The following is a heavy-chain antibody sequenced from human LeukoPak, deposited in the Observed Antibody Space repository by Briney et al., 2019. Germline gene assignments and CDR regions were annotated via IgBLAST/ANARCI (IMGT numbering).Heavy chain of an antibody. J-gene: IGHJ4*02. CDR1: GFTFSSYE. V-gene: IGHV3-48*03. CDR2: ISSNGVTI. D-gene: IGHD1-26*01. CDR3: ARDTGTYEGRSFDY. Sequence: PGGSLRLSCAASGFTFSSYEMNWVRQAPGKGPEWVSYISSNGVTIYYADFVKGRFTISRDNARNSLYLQMNSLRAEDTAVYYCARDTGTYEGRSFDYWGQGTLVTVSS.